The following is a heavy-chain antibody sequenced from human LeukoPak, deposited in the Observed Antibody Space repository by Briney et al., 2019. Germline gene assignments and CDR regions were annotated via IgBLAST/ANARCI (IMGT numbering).Heavy chain of an antibody. CDR2: IIPILGIA. D-gene: IGHD3-22*01. J-gene: IGHJ5*02. V-gene: IGHV1-69*04. Sequence: SVKVSCKASGGTFSSYAISWVRQAPGQGLEWMGRIIPILGIANYAQKFQGRVTITADKSTSTAYMELSSLRSEDTAVYYCARDMIVVVINGLGWFDPWGQGTPVTVSS. CDR3: ARDMIVVVINGLGWFDP. CDR1: GGTFSSYA.